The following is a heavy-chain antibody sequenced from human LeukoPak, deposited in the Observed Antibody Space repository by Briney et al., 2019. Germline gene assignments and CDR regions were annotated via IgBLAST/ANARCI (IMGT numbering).Heavy chain of an antibody. Sequence: ASVKVSCKASGYTFSSYGISWVRQAPGQGLEWMGWISAYNGNTNYAQRLQGRVTMTTDTSTSTAYKELRSLRSDDTAVYYCARDLKHIVVVTATNYFDYWGQGTLVTVSS. CDR3: ARDLKHIVVVTATNYFDY. J-gene: IGHJ4*02. D-gene: IGHD2-21*02. CDR2: ISAYNGNT. V-gene: IGHV1-18*01. CDR1: GYTFSSYG.